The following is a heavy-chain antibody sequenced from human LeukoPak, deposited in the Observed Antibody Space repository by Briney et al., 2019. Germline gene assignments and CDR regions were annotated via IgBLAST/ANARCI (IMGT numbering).Heavy chain of an antibody. J-gene: IGHJ4*02. CDR3: ARSYGGNSAFDY. Sequence: SETLSLTCTVSGGSISSYYWSWIRQPPGKGLEWIGYIYYSGSTNYNPSLKSRVTISVDTSKNQFSLKLSSVTAADTAVYYCARSYGGNSAFDYWGQGTLVTVSP. CDR2: IYYSGST. V-gene: IGHV4-59*01. CDR1: GGSISSYY. D-gene: IGHD4-23*01.